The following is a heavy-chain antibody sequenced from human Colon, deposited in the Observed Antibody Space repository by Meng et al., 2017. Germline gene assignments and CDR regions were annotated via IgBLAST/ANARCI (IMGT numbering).Heavy chain of an antibody. CDR2: ITAHSGST. CDR3: ARDQKYSFGTYFFDF. CDR1: GDPFTNYG. D-gene: IGHD5-18*01. V-gene: IGHV1-18*01. J-gene: IGHJ4*02. Sequence: VTLVHSAPDVKEPGDSVKVSCKASGDPFTNYGISWVRQAPGQGLEWVGWITAHSGSTNYAQKFQGRVTMTTDTSTNTAYMELRSLGSDDTAVYYCARDQKYSFGTYFFDFWGQGTLVTVSS.